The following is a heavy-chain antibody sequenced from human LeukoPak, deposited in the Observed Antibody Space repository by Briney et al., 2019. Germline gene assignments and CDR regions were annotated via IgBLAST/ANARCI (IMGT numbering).Heavy chain of an antibody. V-gene: IGHV6-1*01. CDR3: ARDQGYCSGGSCYYFDY. D-gene: IGHD2-15*01. J-gene: IGHJ4*02. CDR2: TYYRSKWYS. Sequence: SQTLSLTCAISGDSFSSNSAAWTWIRQSPSRGLEWLGRTYYRSKWYSDYAVSVKSRITINPDTSKNQFSLQLNSVTPEDTAVYYCARDQGYCSGGSCYYFDYWGQGALVTVSS. CDR1: GDSFSSNSAA.